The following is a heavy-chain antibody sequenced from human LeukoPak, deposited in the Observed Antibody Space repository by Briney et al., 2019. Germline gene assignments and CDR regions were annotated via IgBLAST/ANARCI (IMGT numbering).Heavy chain of an antibody. CDR2: IYYSGRT. J-gene: IGHJ5*02. CDR3: VRAVGPVGGYDSP. Sequence: PSETLSLTCNVSGGSFSSYYWSWIRQPPGKGLEWIGYIYYSGRTNYNPSLKSRVTISLDTSKNQFSLKLSSVTAADTAVYYCVRAVGPVGGYDSPWGQGTLVTVSS. CDR1: GGSFSSYY. D-gene: IGHD5-12*01. V-gene: IGHV4-59*01.